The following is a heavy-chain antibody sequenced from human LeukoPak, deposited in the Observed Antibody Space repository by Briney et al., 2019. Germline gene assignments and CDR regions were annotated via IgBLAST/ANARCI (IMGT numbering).Heavy chain of an antibody. Sequence: ASVKVSCKTSGYTFSNYYMHWVRQAPGQGLEWMGWINPKNGGTNYAQKFQGRVTMTRDTSISAAYMVLSRLRSDDTAVYYCVRDHYVSGNYVLDDYWGQGTLVTVSS. CDR1: GYTFSNYY. CDR2: INPKNGGT. J-gene: IGHJ4*02. V-gene: IGHV1-2*02. CDR3: VRDHYVSGNYVLDDY. D-gene: IGHD3-16*01.